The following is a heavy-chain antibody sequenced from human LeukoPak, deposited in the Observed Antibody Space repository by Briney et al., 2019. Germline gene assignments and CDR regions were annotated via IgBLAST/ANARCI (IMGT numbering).Heavy chain of an antibody. J-gene: IGHJ4*02. CDR3: ATDRNSGKYYDY. CDR1: GFTFTSDA. V-gene: IGHV3-33*08. Sequence: GGSLRLSCVASGFTFTSDAMNWVRQAPGKGLEWVAVIYYDGSNQYYADSVKGRFTVSRDNAKNTLYLQMDSLRAEDTAVYYCATDRNSGKYYDYWGQGTLVTVSS. D-gene: IGHD1-26*01. CDR2: IYYDGSNQ.